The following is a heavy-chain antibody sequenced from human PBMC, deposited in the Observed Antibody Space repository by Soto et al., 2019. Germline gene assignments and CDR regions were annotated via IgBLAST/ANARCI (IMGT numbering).Heavy chain of an antibody. Sequence: QVQLVEPGGGVVQPERSQRLSCTASKFTFASYVMHWVRQAPGEGLEWVALISFDGTNKYYADSVKGRFTISRDNSKNTMYLQMNSLRPEDTAVYYCAREMIPMIMGGMSAMDVWGQGTTVTVS. V-gene: IGHV3-30*04. CDR1: KFTFASYV. CDR3: AREMIPMIMGGMSAMDV. D-gene: IGHD3-22*01. J-gene: IGHJ6*02. CDR2: ISFDGTNK.